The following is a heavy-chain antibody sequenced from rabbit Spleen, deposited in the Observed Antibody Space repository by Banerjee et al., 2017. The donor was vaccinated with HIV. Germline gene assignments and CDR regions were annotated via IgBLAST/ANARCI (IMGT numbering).Heavy chain of an antibody. CDR3: ARDLAGAIGWNFYL. J-gene: IGHJ4*01. CDR1: GFSLSSSYW. Sequence: EESGGDLVQPEGSLTLTCAASGFSLSSSYWICWVRQAPGKGLEWIACIYAGSSGSTWYASWAKGRFTISTTSSTTVTLQMTSLTAADTATYFCARDLAGAIGWNFYLWGPGTLVTVS. D-gene: IGHD4-1*01. CDR2: IYAGSSGST. V-gene: IGHV1S45*01.